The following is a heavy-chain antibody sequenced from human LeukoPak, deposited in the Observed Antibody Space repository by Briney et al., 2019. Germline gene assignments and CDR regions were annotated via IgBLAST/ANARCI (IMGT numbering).Heavy chain of an antibody. CDR1: GYTFTTYA. Sequence: ASVKVSCKASGYTFTTYAINCVRRAPGQGREWMAWIYTSTGKPTYAQGFTEQFVFSLDASVSTAYLQISSLKAEDTAVYYCARDNYGAEEGIGSSLVWLDPWGQGTRVTVSS. CDR3: ARDNYGAEEGIGSSLVWLDP. CDR2: IYTSTGKP. J-gene: IGHJ5*02. V-gene: IGHV7-4-1*02. D-gene: IGHD4-11*01.